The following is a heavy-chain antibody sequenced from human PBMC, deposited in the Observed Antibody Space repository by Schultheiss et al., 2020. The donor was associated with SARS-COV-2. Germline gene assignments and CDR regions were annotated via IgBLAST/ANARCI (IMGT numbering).Heavy chain of an antibody. CDR3: ARDQPPTTGVTLAY. D-gene: IGHD4-23*01. J-gene: IGHJ4*02. CDR1: GYSFTDFG. V-gene: IGHV1-69*13. Sequence: SVKVSCKASGYSFTDFGVSWVRQAPGQGLEWMGGIIPIFGTANYAQKFQGRLTISADESTNTAYLDLTSLRSDDTAVYYCARDQPPTTGVTLAYWGQGTLVTVSS. CDR2: IIPIFGTA.